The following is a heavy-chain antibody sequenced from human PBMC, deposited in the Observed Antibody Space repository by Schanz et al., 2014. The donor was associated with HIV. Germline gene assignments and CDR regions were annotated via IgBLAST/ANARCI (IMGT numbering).Heavy chain of an antibody. Sequence: QVQLVQSGAEVEKPGASAKVSCKASGYSFTGYYIHWVRQAPGQGLEWMGRINPSNGKTYYAQKFRGRVTMTRDTSINTASMEVSRLMSDDTAVYYCARNQYQLLPFDYWGQGTLVTVSS. CDR3: ARNQYQLLPFDY. CDR2: INPSNGKT. CDR1: GYSFTGYY. D-gene: IGHD2-2*01. J-gene: IGHJ4*02. V-gene: IGHV1-2*02.